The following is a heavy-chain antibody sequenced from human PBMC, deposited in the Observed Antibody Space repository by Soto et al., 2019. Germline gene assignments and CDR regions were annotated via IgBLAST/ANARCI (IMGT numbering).Heavy chain of an antibody. D-gene: IGHD1-20*01. CDR2: ISWNSGSI. CDR1: GFTFDDYA. V-gene: IGHV3-9*01. Sequence: GGSLRLSCAASGFTFDDYAMHWVRQAPGKGLEWVSGISWNSGSIGYADSVKGRFTISRDNAKNSLYLQMNSLRAEDTALYYCARDVISGSRRGHLDCRGEGTLVTVSS. CDR3: ARDVISGSRRGHLDC. J-gene: IGHJ4*02.